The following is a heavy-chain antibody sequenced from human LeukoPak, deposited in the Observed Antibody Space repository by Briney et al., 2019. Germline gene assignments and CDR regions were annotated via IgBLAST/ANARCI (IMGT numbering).Heavy chain of an antibody. V-gene: IGHV4-38-2*02. J-gene: IGHJ3*02. CDR2: IYHRGST. Sequence: SETLSLTCTVSTYSISSGYYWGWIRQPPGKGLEWIGSIYHRGSTYYNPSLKSRVTISVDTSKNQFSLKVRSVTAADTAVYYCARGDVDPYAFDIWGQGTMVTVSS. D-gene: IGHD3-10*02. CDR3: ARGDVDPYAFDI. CDR1: TYSISSGYY.